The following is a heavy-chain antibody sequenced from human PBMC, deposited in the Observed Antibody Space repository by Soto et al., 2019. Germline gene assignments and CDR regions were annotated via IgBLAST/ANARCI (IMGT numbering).Heavy chain of an antibody. Sequence: PGVSLSLSCAASGFTFSNAWMSWVRQAPGKGLEWVVRIKSKTDGGTTDYAAPVKGRFTISRDDSKNTLSLQMNSLKTEDTAVYYGQSLVAPARFYNWWGGWGQGST. CDR1: GFTFSNAW. D-gene: IGHD1-20*01. V-gene: IGHV3-15*01. J-gene: IGHJ6*01. CDR2: IKSKTDGGTT. CDR3: QSLVAPARFYNWWGG.